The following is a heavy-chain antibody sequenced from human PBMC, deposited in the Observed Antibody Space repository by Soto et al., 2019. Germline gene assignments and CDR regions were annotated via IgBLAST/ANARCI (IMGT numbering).Heavy chain of an antibody. CDR1: GYSISSGYY. V-gene: IGHV4-38-2*01. D-gene: IGHD2-2*01. CDR3: AVGYCSSASCSREYFQH. Sequence: SETLSLTCAVSGYSISSGYYWAWIRQPPGKGLEWIGTIYHSGSTFHNPSLKSRVTISVDTSKNQFSLRLSSVTAADTAVYYCAVGYCSSASCSREYFQHWGQGTLVTVSS. J-gene: IGHJ1*01. CDR2: IYHSGST.